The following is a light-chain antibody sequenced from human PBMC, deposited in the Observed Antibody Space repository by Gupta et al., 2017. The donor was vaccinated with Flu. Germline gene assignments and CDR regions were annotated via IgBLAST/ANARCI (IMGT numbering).Light chain of an antibody. Sequence: QSVLTQPPSVSGAPGQRVTIPCTGSNSNIGAGYDVHWYQQLPGTAPKLLIYGNSNRPSGVPDRFSGSKSGTSASLAITGLQAEDEADYYCQSYDSSLSGGVFGGGTKLTVL. CDR3: QSYDSSLSGGV. J-gene: IGLJ2*01. CDR1: NSNIGAGYD. V-gene: IGLV1-40*01. CDR2: GNS.